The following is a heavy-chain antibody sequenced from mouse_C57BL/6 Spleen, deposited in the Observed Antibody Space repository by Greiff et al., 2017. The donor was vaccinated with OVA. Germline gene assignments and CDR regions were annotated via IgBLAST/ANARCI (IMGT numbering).Heavy chain of an antibody. D-gene: IGHD2-1*01. CDR1: GYTFTDYE. V-gene: IGHV1-15*01. Sequence: VKLVESGAELVRPGASVTLSCKASGYTFTDYEMHWVKQTPVHGLEWIGAIDPETGGTAYNQKFKGKAILTADKSSSTAYMELRSLTSEDSAVYYCTRGGIYYGNLYYAMDYWGQGTSVTVSS. CDR3: TRGGIYYGNLYYAMDY. CDR2: IDPETGGT. J-gene: IGHJ4*01.